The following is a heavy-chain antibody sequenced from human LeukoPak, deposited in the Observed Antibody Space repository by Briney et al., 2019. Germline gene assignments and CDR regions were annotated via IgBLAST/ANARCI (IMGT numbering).Heavy chain of an antibody. CDR2: ISWNSGSI. CDR3: AKATMVRGAPIDY. V-gene: IGHV3-9*01. J-gene: IGHJ4*02. D-gene: IGHD3-10*01. Sequence: PGGSLRLSCAASGFTFDDYAMHWVRQAPGKGLEWVSGISWNSGSIGYADSVKGRFTISRDNAKNSLYLQMNSLRAEDTALYYCAKATMVRGAPIDYWGQGTLVTVSS. CDR1: GFTFDDYA.